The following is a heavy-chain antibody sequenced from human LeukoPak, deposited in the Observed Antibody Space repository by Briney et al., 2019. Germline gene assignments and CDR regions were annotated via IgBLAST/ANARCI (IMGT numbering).Heavy chain of an antibody. V-gene: IGHV4-61*02. CDR2: IHASGST. Sequence: SETLSLTCTVSGGTISSGSYYWSWIRQPAGKGLEWIGRIHASGSTYHNPSLKSRVTISVDTSKNQFSLKLSSVTAADTAVYYCARDLDGDGVYYFDYWGQGSLVTVSS. J-gene: IGHJ4*02. D-gene: IGHD3-10*01. CDR3: ARDLDGDGVYYFDY. CDR1: GGTISSGSYY.